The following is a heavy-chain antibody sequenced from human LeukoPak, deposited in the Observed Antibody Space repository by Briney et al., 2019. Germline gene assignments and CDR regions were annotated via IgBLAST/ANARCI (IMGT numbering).Heavy chain of an antibody. CDR1: GFTFNTYA. Sequence: GGSLRLSCAASGFTFNTYAMSWVRQAPGKGLEWVSAISSSGGSTFHADPVKGRFTLSKDNSKNPLYLQMNSLKAEDTAVYYCAKGWTSIKYDFWGQGTLVSVFS. V-gene: IGHV3-23*01. D-gene: IGHD3/OR15-3a*01. J-gene: IGHJ4*02. CDR3: AKGWTSIKYDF. CDR2: ISSSGGST.